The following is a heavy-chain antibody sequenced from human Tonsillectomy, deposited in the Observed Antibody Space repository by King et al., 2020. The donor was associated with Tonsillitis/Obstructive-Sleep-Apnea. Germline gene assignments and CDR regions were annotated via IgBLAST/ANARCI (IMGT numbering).Heavy chain of an antibody. V-gene: IGHV3-7*01. Sequence: QLVQSGGGLVQPGGSLRLSCAASGFTFSSYWMSWVRQAPGRGLEWVANIKQDGSEKYYVDSVKGRFTISRDNAKNSLYLQMNSLRAEDTAMYYCARDFGALNLYDYWGQGTLVTVSS. CDR2: IKQDGSEK. J-gene: IGHJ4*02. CDR3: ARDFGALNLYDY. CDR1: GFTFSSYW. D-gene: IGHD3-3*01.